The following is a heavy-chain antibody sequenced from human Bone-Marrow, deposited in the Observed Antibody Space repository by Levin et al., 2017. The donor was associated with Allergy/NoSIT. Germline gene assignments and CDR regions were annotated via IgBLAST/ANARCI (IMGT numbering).Heavy chain of an antibody. J-gene: IGHJ6*02. CDR3: ARGYPGGTRFSNHYYGMDV. Sequence: KISCKASGGTFSSYAISWVRQAPGPGLEWMGGIVPIFGIANYAQKFQGRVTITADESTNTAYMELSSLRSEDTAVYYCARGYPGGTRFSNHYYGMDVWGQGTTVTVSS. CDR2: IVPIFGIA. CDR1: GGTFSSYA. V-gene: IGHV1-69*01. D-gene: IGHD2-15*01.